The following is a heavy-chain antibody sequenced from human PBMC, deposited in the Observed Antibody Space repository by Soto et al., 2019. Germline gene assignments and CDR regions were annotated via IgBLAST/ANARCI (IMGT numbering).Heavy chain of an antibody. CDR1: GGSISSYY. CDR2: IYYSGKT. D-gene: IGHD1-1*01. V-gene: IGHV4-59*01. CDR3: ARGGKWNAGLGS. Sequence: SETLSLTCTVSGGSISSYYWSWIRQPPGKGLEWIGYIYYSGKTYYNPSLKSRVTISVDTSKNQFSLKLTLVTPGDTAGYDGARGGKWNAGLGSWGREALDTVSS. J-gene: IGHJ5*02.